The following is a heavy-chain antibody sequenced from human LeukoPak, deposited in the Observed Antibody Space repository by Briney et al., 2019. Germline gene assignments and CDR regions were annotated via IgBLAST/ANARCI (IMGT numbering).Heavy chain of an antibody. J-gene: IGHJ4*02. D-gene: IGHD2-15*01. Sequence: PGGSLRLSCAASGFTFSSYWMSWVRQAPGKGLEWVANIKQDGSEKYCVDSVKGRFTISRDNAKNSLYLQMNSLRAEDTAVYYCARGRFGGSRYYFDYWGQGTLVTVSS. V-gene: IGHV3-7*01. CDR3: ARGRFGGSRYYFDY. CDR1: GFTFSSYW. CDR2: IKQDGSEK.